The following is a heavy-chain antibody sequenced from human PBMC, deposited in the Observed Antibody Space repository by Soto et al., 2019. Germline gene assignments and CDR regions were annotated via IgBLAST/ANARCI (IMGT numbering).Heavy chain of an antibody. Sequence: QVQLVQSGAEVKKPGSSVKVSCKASGGTFSSYAISWVRQAPGQGLEWMGGIIPIFGTANYAQKFQGRVTITADESTSTGYMELSSLRSEDTAVYYCARVPTTSSSWYVSWFDPWGQGTLVTVSS. CDR1: GGTFSSYA. V-gene: IGHV1-69*12. CDR3: ARVPTTSSSWYVSWFDP. J-gene: IGHJ5*02. D-gene: IGHD6-13*01. CDR2: IIPIFGTA.